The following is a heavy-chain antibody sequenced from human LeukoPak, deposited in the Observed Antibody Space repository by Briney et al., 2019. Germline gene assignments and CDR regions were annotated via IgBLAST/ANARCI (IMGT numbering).Heavy chain of an antibody. CDR1: GFTFRTYA. J-gene: IGHJ4*02. Sequence: GGSLRLSCAASGFTFRTYAMHWVRRAPGKGLEYVSAISGNGGSTYYANSVKGRFTISRDNSKNTLYLQMGSLRPEDMAVYYCVTLGADYWGQGTLVTVSS. D-gene: IGHD3-16*01. V-gene: IGHV3-64*01. CDR3: VTLGADY. CDR2: ISGNGGST.